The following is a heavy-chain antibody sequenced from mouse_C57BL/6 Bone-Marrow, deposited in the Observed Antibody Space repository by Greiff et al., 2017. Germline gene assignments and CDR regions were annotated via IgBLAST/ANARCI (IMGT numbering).Heavy chain of an antibody. CDR3: ARCYLDY. J-gene: IGHJ2*01. V-gene: IGHV1-82*01. Sequence: VKLQESGPELVKPGASVKISCKASGYAFSSSWMNWVKQRPGKGLEWIGRIYPGDGDTNYNGKFKGKATLTADKSSSTAYMQLSSLTSEDSAVYFCARCYLDYWGQGTTLTVSS. CDR1: GYAFSSSW. CDR2: IYPGDGDT.